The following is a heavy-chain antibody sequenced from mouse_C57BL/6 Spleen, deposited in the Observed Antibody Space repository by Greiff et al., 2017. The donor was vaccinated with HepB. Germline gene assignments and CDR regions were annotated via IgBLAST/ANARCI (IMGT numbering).Heavy chain of an antibody. Sequence: VQLQQSGAELVRPGASVTLSCKASGYTFTDYEMHWVQQTPVQGLEWIGAIDPETGGTAYNQKFKGKAILTADKSSSTAYMELRSLTSEDSAVYYCTKQVWLRAFDYWGQGTTLTVSS. CDR3: TKQVWLRAFDY. V-gene: IGHV1-15*01. CDR1: GYTFTDYE. CDR2: IDPETGGT. D-gene: IGHD2-2*01. J-gene: IGHJ2*01.